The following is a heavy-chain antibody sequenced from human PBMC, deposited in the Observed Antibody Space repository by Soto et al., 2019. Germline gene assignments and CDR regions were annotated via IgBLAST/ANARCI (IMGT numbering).Heavy chain of an antibody. J-gene: IGHJ6*03. V-gene: IGHV3-23*01. Sequence: EVQLLESGGGLVQPGGSLRLSCAASGFTFSSYAMSWVRQAPGKGLEWVSAISGSGGSTYYADSVKGRFTISTDNSKNTLYQQMNSLIADDTAVYYCARGIQLERNYYYYYMDVWGKGTTVTVSS. CDR2: ISGSGGST. CDR3: ARGIQLERNYYYYYMDV. CDR1: GFTFSSYA. D-gene: IGHD1-1*01.